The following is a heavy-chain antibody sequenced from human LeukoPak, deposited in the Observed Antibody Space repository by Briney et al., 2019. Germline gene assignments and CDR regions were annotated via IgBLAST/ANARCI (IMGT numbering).Heavy chain of an antibody. V-gene: IGHV3-72*01. CDR3: ASTRKTYYDSSGYHFDY. CDR1: GFTFSDHY. Sequence: GGSLRLSCAASGFTFSDHYMDWVRQAPGKGLEWVGRTRNKANSYTTEYAASVKGRFTISRDDSKTSLYLQMNSLKTEDTAVYYCASTRKTYYDSSGYHFDYWGQGTLVTVSS. CDR2: TRNKANSYTT. D-gene: IGHD3-22*01. J-gene: IGHJ4*02.